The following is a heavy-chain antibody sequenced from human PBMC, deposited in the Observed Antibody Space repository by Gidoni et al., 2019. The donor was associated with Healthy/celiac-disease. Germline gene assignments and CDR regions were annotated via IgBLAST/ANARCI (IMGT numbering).Heavy chain of an antibody. CDR3: ARDAILLWFGEFPYWYFDL. V-gene: IGHV4-61*02. CDR1: GGSISSGSYY. Sequence: QVQLQESGPGLVKPSQTLSLTCTVSGGSISSGSYYWSWIRQPAGKGLEWIGRIYTSGSTNYNPSLKSRVTISVDTSKNQFSLKLSSVTAADTAVYYCARDAILLWFGEFPYWYFDLWGRGTLVTVSS. J-gene: IGHJ2*01. D-gene: IGHD3-10*01. CDR2: IYTSGST.